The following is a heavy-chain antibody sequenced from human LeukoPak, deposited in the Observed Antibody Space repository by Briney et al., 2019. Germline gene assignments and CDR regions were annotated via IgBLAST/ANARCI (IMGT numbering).Heavy chain of an antibody. J-gene: IGHJ6*02. Sequence: GASVKVSCKASGYTFTGYYMHWVRQAPGQRLEWMGWFNPNSGGTNYAQKFQGRVTMTRDTSISTAYMELSRLRSDDTAVYYCARGLNSGYYYYGMDVWGQGTTVTVSS. CDR3: ARGLNSGYYYYGMDV. CDR1: GYTFTGYY. D-gene: IGHD4-23*01. V-gene: IGHV1-2*02. CDR2: FNPNSGGT.